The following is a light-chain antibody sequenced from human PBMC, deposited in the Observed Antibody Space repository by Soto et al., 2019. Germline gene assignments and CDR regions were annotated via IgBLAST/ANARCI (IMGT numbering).Light chain of an antibody. CDR1: QSVSNN. CDR2: SAS. CDR3: QQYSDWPT. Sequence: EKVLTQSPAILSMSPGEQATLSCRASQSVSNNLAWYQQKPGQAPRLLIYSASTRATGIAARFSGRGSGTEFTLTIAGLQSEDFAIYYCQQYSDWPTFGQGTKVDIK. J-gene: IGKJ2*01. V-gene: IGKV3-15*01.